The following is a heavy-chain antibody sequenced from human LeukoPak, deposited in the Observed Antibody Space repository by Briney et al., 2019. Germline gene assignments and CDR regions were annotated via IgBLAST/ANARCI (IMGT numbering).Heavy chain of an antibody. Sequence: GGSLRLSCAASGFTFRDYYMSWIRQAPGKGLEWISYISSSADTIHYVDSVKGRFTISRDNAKNSLYLQMDSLRVEDTAVYYCATSVTRRRLDWFIDLWGRGTLVSVSS. CDR1: GFTFRDYY. V-gene: IGHV3-11*04. J-gene: IGHJ2*01. CDR2: ISSSADTI. D-gene: IGHD4-17*01. CDR3: ATSVTRRRLDWFIDL.